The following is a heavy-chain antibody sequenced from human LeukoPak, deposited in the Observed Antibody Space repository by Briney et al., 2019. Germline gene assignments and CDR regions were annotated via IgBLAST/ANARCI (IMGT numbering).Heavy chain of an antibody. CDR3: AKNRANYSSGSYYAY. CDR2: ISGSGGST. Sequence: PGGSLRLSCAASGFTFSSYGMSWVRQAPGKGLEWVSAISGSGGSTYYADSVKGRFTISRDNSKNTLYLQMNSLRAEDTAVYYCAKNRANYSSGSYYAYWGQGTLVTVSS. V-gene: IGHV3-23*01. J-gene: IGHJ4*02. D-gene: IGHD3-10*01. CDR1: GFTFSSYG.